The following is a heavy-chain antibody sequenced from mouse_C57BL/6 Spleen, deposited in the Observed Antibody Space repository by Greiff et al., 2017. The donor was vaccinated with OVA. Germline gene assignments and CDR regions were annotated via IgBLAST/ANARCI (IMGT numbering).Heavy chain of an antibody. J-gene: IGHJ4*01. CDR3: ARGYDSYCYAMDY. V-gene: IGHV1-59*01. D-gene: IGHD2-4*01. CDR1: GYTFTSYW. CDR2: IDPCDSDT. Sequence: QVQLQQPGAELVRPGPSLKLSCKASGYTFTSYWMHWVKQSPGQGLEWIGVIDPCDSDTNYNQKFKGQATLTVDTSSSTVYMQISSLTSEDSAVYYCARGYDSYCYAMDYWGQGTSVTVSS.